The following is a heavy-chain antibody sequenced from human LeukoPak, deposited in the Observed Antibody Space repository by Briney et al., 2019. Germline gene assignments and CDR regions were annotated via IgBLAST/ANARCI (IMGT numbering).Heavy chain of an antibody. D-gene: IGHD6-13*01. CDR3: ARGRIAAAGTWWFDP. J-gene: IGHJ5*02. CDR2: INPNSGGT. V-gene: IGHV1-2*02. Sequence: ASVKVSCKASGYTLTGYYMHWVRQAPGQGLEWMGWINPNSGGTNYAQKFQGRVTMTRDTSISTAYMELSRLRSDDTAVYYCARGRIAAAGTWWFDPWGQGTLVTVS. CDR1: GYTLTGYY.